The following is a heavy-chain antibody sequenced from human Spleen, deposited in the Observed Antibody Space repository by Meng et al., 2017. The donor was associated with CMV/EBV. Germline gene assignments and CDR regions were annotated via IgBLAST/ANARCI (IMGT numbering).Heavy chain of an antibody. CDR1: GGTFSSYA. D-gene: IGHD6-25*01. Sequence: SVKVSCKASGGTFSSYAISWVRQAPGQGLEWMGGIIPILGTANYAQKFQGRVTITTDESTSTAYMELSSLRSEDTAVYYCATSGRYYYYYGMDVWGQGSTGHRLL. V-gene: IGHV1-69*05. J-gene: IGHJ6*02. CDR3: ATSGRYYYYYGMDV. CDR2: IIPILGTA.